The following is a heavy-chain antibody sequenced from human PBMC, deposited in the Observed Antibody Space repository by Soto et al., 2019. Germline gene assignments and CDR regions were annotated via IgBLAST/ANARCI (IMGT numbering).Heavy chain of an antibody. CDR1: GDSISSVDYF. D-gene: IGHD2-15*01. J-gene: IGHJ5*01. CDR3: ARGRYCLTGRCFPNWFDS. Sequence: SETLSLTCSVSGDSISSVDYFWAWIRQPPGQALEYIGYIYKSATTYYNPSFESRVAISLDTSKSQFSLNVTSVTAADTAVYFCARGRYCLTGRCFPNWFDSWGQGXLVTVYS. CDR2: IYKSATT. V-gene: IGHV4-30-4*01.